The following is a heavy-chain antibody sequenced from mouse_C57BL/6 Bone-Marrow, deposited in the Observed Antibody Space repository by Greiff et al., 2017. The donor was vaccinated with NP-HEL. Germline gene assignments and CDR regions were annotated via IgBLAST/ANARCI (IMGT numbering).Heavy chain of an antibody. D-gene: IGHD1-1*01. V-gene: IGHV1-74*01. CDR2: IHPSDSDT. CDR3: ARYYGSKDYFDY. J-gene: IGHJ2*01. Sequence: QVQLQQSGAELVKPGASVRVSCKASGYTFPSSWMPWLRQRPGQGLEWIGGIHPSDSDTNYNQKFKGKATLPVDKSSSTAYMQLSSLTSEDSAVYYCARYYGSKDYFDYWGQGTTLTVSS. CDR1: GYTFPSSW.